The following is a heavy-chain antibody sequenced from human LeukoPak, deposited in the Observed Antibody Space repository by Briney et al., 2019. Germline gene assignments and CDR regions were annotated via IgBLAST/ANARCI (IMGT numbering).Heavy chain of an antibody. V-gene: IGHV4-38-2*01. D-gene: IGHD6-19*01. CDR1: GYSFSSGYY. CDR3: AIGPGYGSGWYLY. CDR2: IYHSGST. Sequence: PSETLSLTCAVSGYSFSSGYYWGWIRQPPGKGLGWIGSIYHSGSTYYNPSLKSRVTISVDTSKNQFSLKLSSVTAADTAVYHCAIGPGYGSGWYLYWGQGTLVTVSS. J-gene: IGHJ4*02.